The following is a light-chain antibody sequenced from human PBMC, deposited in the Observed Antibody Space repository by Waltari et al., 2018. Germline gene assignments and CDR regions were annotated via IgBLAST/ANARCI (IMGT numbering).Light chain of an antibody. Sequence: QSALTQPRSVSGSPGQSVTISCTGTSRDVGASQYVSCFQQHPGGAPKLLIFDVTERPSGVPDRFSGSKSANTASLTISGLQPDDEADYYCCSYAGTYTYVFGPGTSVTVL. V-gene: IGLV2-11*01. CDR3: CSYAGTYTYV. CDR2: DVT. J-gene: IGLJ1*01. CDR1: SRDVGASQY.